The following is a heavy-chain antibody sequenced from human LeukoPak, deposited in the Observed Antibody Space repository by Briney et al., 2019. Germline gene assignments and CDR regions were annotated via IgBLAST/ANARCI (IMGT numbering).Heavy chain of an antibody. D-gene: IGHD6-13*01. CDR1: GFTFSSYS. CDR2: ISSSSSSI. V-gene: IGHV3-48*01. CDR3: ARDQYSSSWYGAFDI. J-gene: IGHJ3*02. Sequence: GGSLRLSCAASGFTFSSYSMKWVRQAPGKGLEWVSYISSSSSSIYYADSVKGRFTISRDNAKNSLYLQLNSLRAEDTAVYYCARDQYSSSWYGAFDIWGQGTMVTVSS.